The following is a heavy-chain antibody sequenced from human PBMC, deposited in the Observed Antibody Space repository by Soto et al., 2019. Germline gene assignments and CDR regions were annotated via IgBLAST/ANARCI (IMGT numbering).Heavy chain of an antibody. D-gene: IGHD3-3*01. CDR2: MNPNSGDT. CDR3: ARGRDYAFWSGLNWFDP. CDR1: GYTFTTYD. Sequence: ASVKVSCKASGYTFTTYDINWVRQATGQGLEWMGWMNPNSGDTGYAEKFQGRVTMTRNTAINTAYMELNSLTSEDTAVYFCARGRDYAFWSGLNWFDPWGQGTLVTVPQ. V-gene: IGHV1-8*01. J-gene: IGHJ5*02.